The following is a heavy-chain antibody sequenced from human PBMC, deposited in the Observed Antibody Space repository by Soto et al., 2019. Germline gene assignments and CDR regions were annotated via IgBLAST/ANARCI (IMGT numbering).Heavy chain of an antibody. D-gene: IGHD4-17*01. CDR1: GGSISSSSYY. V-gene: IGHV4-39*01. Sequence: QLQLQESGPGLVKPSETLSLTCTVSGGSISSSSYYWGWIRQPPGKGLEWIGSIYYSGSTYYNPSLKTRVTLPVDTPKHQFPLRRSSVTAADTAVYYCARHGQRGYGAYGRSFDYWGQGTLVTVSS. CDR2: IYYSGST. J-gene: IGHJ4*02. CDR3: ARHGQRGYGAYGRSFDY.